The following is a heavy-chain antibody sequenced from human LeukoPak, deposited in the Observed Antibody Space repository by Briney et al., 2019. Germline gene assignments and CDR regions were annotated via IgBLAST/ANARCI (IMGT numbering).Heavy chain of an antibody. CDR3: ARGDGGSWYYLDY. CDR2: INHSGST. D-gene: IGHD6-13*01. Sequence: SETLSLTCAVYGGSFSGYYWSWIRQPPGKGLEWIGEINHSGSTNYNPSLKSRVTISVDTSKNQFSLKLSSVTAADTAVYYCARGDGGSWYYLDYWGQGTLVTVSS. CDR1: GGSFSGYY. V-gene: IGHV4-34*01. J-gene: IGHJ4*02.